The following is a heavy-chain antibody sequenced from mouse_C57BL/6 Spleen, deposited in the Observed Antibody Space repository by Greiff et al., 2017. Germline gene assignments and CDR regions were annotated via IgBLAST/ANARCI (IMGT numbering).Heavy chain of an antibody. CDR1: GYAFSSSW. D-gene: IGHD2-1*01. CDR3: ARGGGNPWFAY. V-gene: IGHV1-82*01. Sequence: QVQLQQSGPELVKPGASVKISCKASGYAFSSSWMNWVKQRPGKGLEWIGRIYPGDGDTNYNGKFKGKATLTADKSSSTAYMQLSSLTSEDSAVYVCARGGGNPWFAYWGQGTLVTVSA. CDR2: IYPGDGDT. J-gene: IGHJ3*01.